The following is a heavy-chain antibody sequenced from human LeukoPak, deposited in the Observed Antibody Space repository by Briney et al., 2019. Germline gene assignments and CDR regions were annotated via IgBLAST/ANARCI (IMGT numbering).Heavy chain of an antibody. Sequence: RGSLRLSCSASGFTFSSYAMHWVRQAPGKGLEYVSAISSNGGSTYYADSVKGRFTISRDNSKNTLYLQMSSLRAEDTAVYYCVKDLYTGDPDFDYWGQGTLVTVSS. CDR1: GFTFSSYA. CDR3: VKDLYTGDPDFDY. D-gene: IGHD7-27*01. CDR2: ISSNGGST. J-gene: IGHJ4*02. V-gene: IGHV3-64D*06.